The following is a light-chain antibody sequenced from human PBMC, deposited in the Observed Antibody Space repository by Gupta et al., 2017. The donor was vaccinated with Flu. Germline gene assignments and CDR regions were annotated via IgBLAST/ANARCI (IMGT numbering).Light chain of an antibody. CDR3: AAWDDSLSVVV. Sequence: RVSISCSGSSSNTGTNYVYWYQQIPGTAPKLLIYRNNQRPSGVPDRFSGSKSVTSASLAISGLRSEDEADYYCAAWDDSLSVVVFGGGTKLTVL. CDR1: SSNTGTNY. V-gene: IGLV1-47*01. J-gene: IGLJ2*01. CDR2: RNN.